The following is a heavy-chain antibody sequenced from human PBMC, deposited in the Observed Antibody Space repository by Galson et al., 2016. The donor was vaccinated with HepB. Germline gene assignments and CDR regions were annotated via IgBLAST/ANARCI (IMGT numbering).Heavy chain of an antibody. CDR3: ARRYCTSTSCLFDN. J-gene: IGHJ4*02. V-gene: IGHV4-31*03. D-gene: IGHD2-2*01. Sequence: TLSLTCTVSGGSISSDGYYWSWIRQHPGKGLEWIGYIHYSGSTYYTPSLKSRVTISVDTSKNQFSLKLSSVTAADTAVFYCARRYCTSTSCLFDNWGQGTLVTVSS. CDR1: GGSISSDGYY. CDR2: IHYSGST.